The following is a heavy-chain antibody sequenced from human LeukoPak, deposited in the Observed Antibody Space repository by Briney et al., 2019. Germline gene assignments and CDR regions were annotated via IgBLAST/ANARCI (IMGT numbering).Heavy chain of an antibody. CDR2: IRGSGSGSGSGM. D-gene: IGHD5-18*01. CDR1: GFIFSDYS. Sequence: GGSLRLSCAASGFIFSDYSMNWVRQAPGKGLEWVSNIRGSGSGSGSGMYYADSVKGRFTISRDNAKNSLYLQMNSLRAEDTAVYYCARRPTAMAPGYYGMDVWGQGTTVTVSS. V-gene: IGHV3-48*04. CDR3: ARRPTAMAPGYYGMDV. J-gene: IGHJ6*02.